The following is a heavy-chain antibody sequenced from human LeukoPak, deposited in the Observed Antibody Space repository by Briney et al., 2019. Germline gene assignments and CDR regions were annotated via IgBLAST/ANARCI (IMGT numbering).Heavy chain of an antibody. V-gene: IGHV1-2*02. D-gene: IGHD3-9*01. Sequence: ASVKVSCKASGYTFTGYYMHWVRQAPGQGLEWMGWINPNSGGTNYAQKFQGRVTMTRDTSISTAYMELSRLRSDDTAVYYCARDHHDILTGYWFDPWGQGTLVTVSS. CDR3: ARDHHDILTGYWFDP. CDR1: GYTFTGYY. CDR2: INPNSGGT. J-gene: IGHJ5*02.